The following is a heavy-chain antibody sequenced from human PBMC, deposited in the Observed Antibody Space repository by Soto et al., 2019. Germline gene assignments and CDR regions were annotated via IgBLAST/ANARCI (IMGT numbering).Heavy chain of an antibody. J-gene: IGHJ4*02. Sequence: LRLSCAASGFTFSSYGMHWVRQAPGKGLEWVAVISYDGSNKYYADSVKGRFTISRDNSKNTLYLQMNSLRAEDTAVYYCAKDLVGGLDYGGQGTLVTVSS. D-gene: IGHD1-26*01. V-gene: IGHV3-30*18. CDR1: GFTFSSYG. CDR2: ISYDGSNK. CDR3: AKDLVGGLDY.